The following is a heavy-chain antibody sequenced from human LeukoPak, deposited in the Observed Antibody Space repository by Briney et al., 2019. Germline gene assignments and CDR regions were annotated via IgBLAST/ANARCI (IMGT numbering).Heavy chain of an antibody. CDR1: GSSFSSYS. J-gene: IGHJ4*02. Sequence: QPGGSLRLSCAASGSSFSSYSMNWVRQAPGKGLEWVSYITSSGSRIYYADSVKGRFTISRDNGKNSLYLQMNSLRDEDTAVYYCVRDPEALDYWGQGTPVTVSS. CDR2: ITSSGSRI. CDR3: VRDPEALDY. V-gene: IGHV3-48*02.